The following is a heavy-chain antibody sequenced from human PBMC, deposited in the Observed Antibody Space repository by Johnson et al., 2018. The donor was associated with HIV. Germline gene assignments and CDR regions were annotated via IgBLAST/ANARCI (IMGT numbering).Heavy chain of an antibody. J-gene: IGHJ3*02. D-gene: IGHD1-26*01. CDR2: ISDSGGST. Sequence: EQLVESGGGVVQPGRSLRLSCAASGFTFSSYAMHWVRQAPGKGLEWVSAISDSGGSTYYADSVKGRFTNSRDNTKNSLYLQLNSLRAEDTAGYYCAKDQWGQTLNAFDIWGQGTMVTVS. CDR3: AKDQWGQTLNAFDI. V-gene: IGHV3-23*04. CDR1: GFTFSSYA.